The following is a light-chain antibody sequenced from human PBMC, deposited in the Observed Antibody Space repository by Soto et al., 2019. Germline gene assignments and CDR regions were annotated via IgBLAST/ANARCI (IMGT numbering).Light chain of an antibody. CDR2: AAS. Sequence: EILLTQSPATLSLSPGDRATLSCRASQIFVGCFLAWYQQRPGQAPRLLIYAASIRAPGIPDRFSGSESGKDFTLTISILAPEDFAIYYCQQYAISARTFGQGTKVEI. CDR1: QIFVGCF. CDR3: QQYAISART. V-gene: IGKV3-20*01. J-gene: IGKJ1*01.